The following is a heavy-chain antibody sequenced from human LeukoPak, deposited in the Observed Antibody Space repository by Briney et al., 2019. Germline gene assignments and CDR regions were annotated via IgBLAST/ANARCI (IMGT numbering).Heavy chain of an antibody. Sequence: SETLSLTCTVSGASISSYYWSWIRLPPGKGLEWIGFGHYTGSSNYNPSLKSRVTISVDTSKNQFSLKLSSVTAADTAVYYCSRHAKTYYGSGSYSTNFDYWGQGTLVTVSS. V-gene: IGHV4-59*08. D-gene: IGHD3-10*01. CDR2: GHYTGSS. CDR1: GASISSYY. J-gene: IGHJ4*02. CDR3: SRHAKTYYGSGSYSTNFDY.